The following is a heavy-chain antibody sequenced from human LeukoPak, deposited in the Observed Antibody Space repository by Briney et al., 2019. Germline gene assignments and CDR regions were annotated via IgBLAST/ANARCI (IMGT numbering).Heavy chain of an antibody. Sequence: GGSLRLSCTASGFTFCDYAMSWVRQAPGKGLEWVGFIRSKAYGGTTEYAASVKGRFTISRDDSKYIAYLQMNSLKTEDTAVYYCNTDKSGPGYWGQGTLVTVSS. J-gene: IGHJ4*02. CDR3: NTDKSGPGY. V-gene: IGHV3-49*04. CDR2: IRSKAYGGTT. D-gene: IGHD5-12*01. CDR1: GFTFCDYA.